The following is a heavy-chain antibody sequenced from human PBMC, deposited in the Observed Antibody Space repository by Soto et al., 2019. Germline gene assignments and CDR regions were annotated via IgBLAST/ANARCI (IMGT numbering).Heavy chain of an antibody. J-gene: IGHJ4*02. CDR3: ARSWVFRGSYGFDY. CDR2: IYTSGST. D-gene: IGHD5-18*01. V-gene: IGHV4-4*07. Sequence: PSETLSLTCTVSGGSISSYYWSWIRQPAGKGLEWIGRIYTSGSTNYNPSLKSRVTMSVGTSKNQFSLKLSSVTAADTAVYYCARSWVFRGSYGFDYWGQGTLVTVSS. CDR1: GGSISSYY.